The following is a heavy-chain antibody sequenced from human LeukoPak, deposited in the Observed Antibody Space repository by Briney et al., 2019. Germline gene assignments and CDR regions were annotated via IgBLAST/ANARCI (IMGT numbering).Heavy chain of an antibody. CDR3: TTAFPSYYYDSSGYPVYGLDY. CDR1: GFTFSNAW. V-gene: IGHV3-15*01. Sequence: GGSLRLSCAASGFTFSNAWMSWVRQAPGKGLEWVGRIKIKTDGGTTDYAAPVKGRFTISRDDSKNTLYLQMNSLKTEDTAVYYCTTAFPSYYYDSSGYPVYGLDYWGQGTLVTVSS. D-gene: IGHD3-22*01. J-gene: IGHJ4*02. CDR2: IKIKTDGGTT.